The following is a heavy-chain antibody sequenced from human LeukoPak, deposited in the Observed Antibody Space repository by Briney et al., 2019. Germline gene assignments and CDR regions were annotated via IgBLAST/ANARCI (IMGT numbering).Heavy chain of an antibody. D-gene: IGHD3-22*01. CDR2: IYYSGNT. V-gene: IGHV4-59*01. J-gene: IGHJ4*02. CDR3: ARVDYYDNSGYFLFDY. Sequence: SETLSLTCTVSGGSISSYYWSWIRQPPGKGLEWIGYIYYSGNTNYNPSLKSRVTMSVDTSKNLFSLKLSSVTAADTAVYYCARVDYYDNSGYFLFDYWGQGTLVTVSS. CDR1: GGSISSYY.